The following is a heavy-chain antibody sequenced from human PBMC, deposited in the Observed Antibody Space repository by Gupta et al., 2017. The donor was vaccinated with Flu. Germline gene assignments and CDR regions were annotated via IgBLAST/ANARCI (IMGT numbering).Heavy chain of an antibody. V-gene: IGHV1-69*01. Sequence: QVQLVQSGAEVKKPGSSVKVSCKASGGTFSSYAISWVRQAPGQGLEWMGGIIPIFGTANYAQKFQGRVTITADESTRTAYRELSSLRSEETAVYDCARDDGMVGGYGSGWPLDYWGQGTLVTVSS. J-gene: IGHJ4*02. CDR2: IIPIFGTA. D-gene: IGHD6-19*01. CDR1: GGTFSSYA. CDR3: ARDDGMVGGYGSGWPLDY.